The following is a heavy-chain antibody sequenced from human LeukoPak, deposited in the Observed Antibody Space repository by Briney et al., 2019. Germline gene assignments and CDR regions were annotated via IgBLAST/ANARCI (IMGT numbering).Heavy chain of an antibody. Sequence: SETLSLTCTVSGGSISSGGYYWSWIRQHPGKGLEWIGYIYYSGSTYYNPSLKSRVTISVDTSKNQFSLKLSSVTAADTAVYYCARVGYSYGYRFHPWGQGTLVTVSS. CDR2: IYYSGST. CDR1: GGSISSGGYY. CDR3: ARVGYSYGYRFHP. J-gene: IGHJ5*02. V-gene: IGHV4-31*03. D-gene: IGHD5-18*01.